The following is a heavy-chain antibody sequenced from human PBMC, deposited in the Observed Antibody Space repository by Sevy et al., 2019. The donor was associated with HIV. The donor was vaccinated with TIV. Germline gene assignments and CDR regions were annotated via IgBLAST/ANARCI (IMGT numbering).Heavy chain of an antibody. CDR2: IYYSGST. Sequence: SETLSLTCTVSDGSVSSGSYYWSWIRQPPGKGLEWIGYIYYSGSTNSNPSLKSRVTISVDTSKNQFSLKLSSVTAADTAVYYCARDRIVVVPAAHTSYYYYYMDVWGKGTTVTVSS. CDR3: ARDRIVVVPAAHTSYYYYYMDV. J-gene: IGHJ6*03. CDR1: DGSVSSGSYY. V-gene: IGHV4-61*01. D-gene: IGHD2-2*01.